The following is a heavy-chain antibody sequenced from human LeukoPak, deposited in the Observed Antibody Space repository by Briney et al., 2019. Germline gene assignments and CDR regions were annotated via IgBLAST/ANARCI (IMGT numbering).Heavy chain of an antibody. CDR3: ARDQGLTGYFDY. D-gene: IGHD3-9*01. CDR1: GYSFTNYY. Sequence: APVKVSCKTSGYSFTNYYMHWVRQAPGQGLEWMGIINPSGGSTNYAQKFQGRVTMTRDTSTSTVYMELSSLRSGDTAVYYCARDQGLTGYFDYWGQGTLVTVSS. V-gene: IGHV1-46*01. CDR2: INPSGGST. J-gene: IGHJ4*02.